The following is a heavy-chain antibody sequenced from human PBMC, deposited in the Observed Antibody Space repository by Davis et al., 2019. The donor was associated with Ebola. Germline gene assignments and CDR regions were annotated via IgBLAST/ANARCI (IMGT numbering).Heavy chain of an antibody. V-gene: IGHV1-69*04. CDR2: IIPILGIA. D-gene: IGHD3-3*01. CDR1: GGTFSSYT. J-gene: IGHJ5*02. CDR3: ARDDYDFWRRFDP. Sequence: AASVKVSCKASGGTFSSYTISWVRQAPGQGLEWMGRIIPILGIANYAQKFQGRVTITADKSTSTAYMELSSLRSEDTAVYYCARDDYDFWRRFDPWGQGTLVTVSS.